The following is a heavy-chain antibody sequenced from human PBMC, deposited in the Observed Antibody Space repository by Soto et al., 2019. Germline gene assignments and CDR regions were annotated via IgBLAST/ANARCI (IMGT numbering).Heavy chain of an antibody. V-gene: IGHV1-69*01. CDR3: ARDYSNPYYDILTGFYGMDV. CDR2: IIPIFGTA. J-gene: IGHJ6*02. CDR1: GGTFSSYA. Sequence: QVQLVQSGAEVKKPGSSVKVSCKASGGTFSSYAISWVRQAPGQGLEWMGGIIPIFGTANYAQKFQGRVTIPADESRSTAYMELSSLRSEDTAVYYCARDYSNPYYDILTGFYGMDVWGQGTTVTVSS. D-gene: IGHD3-9*01.